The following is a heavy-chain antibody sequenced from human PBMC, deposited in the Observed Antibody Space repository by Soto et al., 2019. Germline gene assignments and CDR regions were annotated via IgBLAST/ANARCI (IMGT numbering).Heavy chain of an antibody. CDR3: TTVDYYDSVGYYSLDY. J-gene: IGHJ4*02. D-gene: IGHD3-22*01. CDR2: IKSKTDSGTA. Sequence: GGSLRLSCAASGFTFTDAWMSWVRQAPGKGLEWVGRIKSKTDSGTADYAAPVKGRFTVTRDGSKNTLYLEMSSLKTEDTAVYYCTTVDYYDSVGYYSLDYWGQGTLVTVSS. V-gene: IGHV3-15*01. CDR1: GFTFTDAW.